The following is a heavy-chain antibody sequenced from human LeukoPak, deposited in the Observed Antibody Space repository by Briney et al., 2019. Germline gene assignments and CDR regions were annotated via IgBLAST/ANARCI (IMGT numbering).Heavy chain of an antibody. Sequence: PGRSLRLSCAASGLTFSSYARHWVRQAPGKGLEWVAVISYDGSNKYYADSVKGRFTISRDNSKNTLYLQMNSLRAEDTAVYYCFVFYFDYWGQGTLVTVSS. D-gene: IGHD2-21*01. CDR1: GLTFSSYA. CDR2: ISYDGSNK. CDR3: FVFYFDY. V-gene: IGHV3-30*04. J-gene: IGHJ4*02.